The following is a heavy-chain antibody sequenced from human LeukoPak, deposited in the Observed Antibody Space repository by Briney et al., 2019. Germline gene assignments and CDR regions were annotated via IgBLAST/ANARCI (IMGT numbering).Heavy chain of an antibody. CDR1: GGSISSYY. CDR3: ARHPYSYGYSGYYYYYMDV. V-gene: IGHV4-59*12. J-gene: IGHJ6*03. D-gene: IGHD5-18*01. Sequence: SETLSLTCTVSGGSISSYYWSWIRQPPGKGLEWIGYIYYSGSTYYNPSLKSRVTISVDTSKNQFSLKLSSVAAADTAVYYCARHPYSYGYSGYYYYYMDVWGKGTTVTVSS. CDR2: IYYSGST.